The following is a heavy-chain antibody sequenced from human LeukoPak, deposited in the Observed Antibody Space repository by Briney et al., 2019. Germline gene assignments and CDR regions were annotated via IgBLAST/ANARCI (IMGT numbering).Heavy chain of an antibody. CDR3: ARHRYYYDSSGYYYQP. D-gene: IGHD3-22*01. Sequence: SETLSLTCSVSGDSISSEDYWWGWIRQPPGKGLEWVGSVFYSGSTYYTASLKSRVTISVDTSKNQFSLRLSSVTAADTAVYYCARHRYYYDSSGYYYQPWGQGTLVTVSS. CDR1: GDSISSEDYW. J-gene: IGHJ5*02. V-gene: IGHV4-39*07. CDR2: VFYSGST.